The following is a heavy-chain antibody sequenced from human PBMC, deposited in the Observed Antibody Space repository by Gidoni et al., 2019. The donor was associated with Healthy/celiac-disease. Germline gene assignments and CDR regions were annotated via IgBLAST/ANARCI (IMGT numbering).Heavy chain of an antibody. Sequence: QVQLVQSGAEVKKPGASVKVSCKASGYTFTGYYMHWVRQAPGQGLEWMGRINPNSGGTNYAQKFQGRVTMTRDTSISTAYMELSRLRSDDTAVYYCASDLQLWAPDPRFDPWGQGTLVTVSS. CDR2: INPNSGGT. CDR3: ASDLQLWAPDPRFDP. CDR1: GYTFTGYY. V-gene: IGHV1-2*06. D-gene: IGHD5-18*01. J-gene: IGHJ5*02.